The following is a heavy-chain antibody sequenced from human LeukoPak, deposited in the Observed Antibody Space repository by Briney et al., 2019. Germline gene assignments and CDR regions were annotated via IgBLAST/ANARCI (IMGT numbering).Heavy chain of an antibody. Sequence: GGSLRLSCAASGLTVSRKYLTWVRQAPGKGLEWVSVIGSGGSTTKYADSVKGRFTISRDNAKNTVDLQMNNLRDEDTAVYYCASGRGVGPLDNWGQGALVTVSS. V-gene: IGHV3-53*01. CDR2: IGSGGSTT. CDR1: GLTVSRKY. D-gene: IGHD1-26*01. CDR3: ASGRGVGPLDN. J-gene: IGHJ4*02.